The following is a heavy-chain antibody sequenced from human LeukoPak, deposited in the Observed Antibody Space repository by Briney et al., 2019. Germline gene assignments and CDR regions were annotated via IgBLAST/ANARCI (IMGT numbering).Heavy chain of an antibody. V-gene: IGHV1-2*02. J-gene: IGHJ4*02. CDR2: INPNTGGT. D-gene: IGHD2-15*01. Sequence: ASVKVSCKVSGYTFTGYYIHWVRQAPGQGLEWMGWINPNTGGTNYAQRFQGRVTMTRDTSINTAYMELTRLTSDDTAVYYCATDPCSGGTCSMYHLDYWGQGTLVTVSS. CDR1: GYTFTGYY. CDR3: ATDPCSGGTCSMYHLDY.